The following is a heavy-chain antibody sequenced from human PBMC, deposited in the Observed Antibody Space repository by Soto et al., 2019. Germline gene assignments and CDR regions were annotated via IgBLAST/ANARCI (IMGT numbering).Heavy chain of an antibody. CDR2: ISGNGGDYT. D-gene: IGHD2-2*01. J-gene: IGHJ4*02. V-gene: IGHV3-23*01. Sequence: EVQLLESGGGLVQPGGSLRLSCAASGFTFSTYAMSWVRQAPRKGLAWVSAISGNGGDYTYYADSVKGRFTISRDNSKNTLYLQMNSLRAEVTAVYYCVPLCRYCSTTTPSWGQGTLVTVSS. CDR1: GFTFSTYA. CDR3: VPLCRYCSTTTPS.